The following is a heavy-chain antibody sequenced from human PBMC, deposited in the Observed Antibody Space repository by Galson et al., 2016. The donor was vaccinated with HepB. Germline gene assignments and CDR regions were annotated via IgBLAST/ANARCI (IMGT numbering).Heavy chain of an antibody. D-gene: IGHD2-21*01. CDR2: INQDANEK. V-gene: IGHV3-7*01. Sequence: SLRLSCAASGFTFTNYWMSWVRQAPGKGLEWVAQINQDANEKYYVDSVKGRFTISRDNAKNSLYLQMNSLRAEDTAVYYCARGATRGGDFDYWAQGTLVIVSS. CDR1: GFTFTNYW. J-gene: IGHJ4*02. CDR3: ARGATRGGDFDY.